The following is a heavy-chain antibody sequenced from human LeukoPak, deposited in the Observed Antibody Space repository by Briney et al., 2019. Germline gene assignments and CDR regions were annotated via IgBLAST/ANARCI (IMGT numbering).Heavy chain of an antibody. CDR3: ARDSYDSSGYYYLFDY. V-gene: IGHV3-48*03. J-gene: IGHJ4*02. D-gene: IGHD3-22*01. Sequence: GGSLRLSCAASGFTFSSYEMNWVRQAPGKGLEWVSYITSSGSTIYYADSVKGRFTISRDNAKNSLYLQMNSLRAEDTAAYYCARDSYDSSGYYYLFDYWGQGALVTVSS. CDR1: GFTFSSYE. CDR2: ITSSGSTI.